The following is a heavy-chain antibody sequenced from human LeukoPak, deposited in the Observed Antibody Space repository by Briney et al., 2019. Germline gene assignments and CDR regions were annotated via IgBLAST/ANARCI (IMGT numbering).Heavy chain of an antibody. CDR3: AREDVTPVAYSYGGGGYDY. Sequence: GGSLRLSCAASGFTFSSYAMSWVRQAPGKGLEWVANIKQDGSEKYYVDSVKGRFTISRDNAKNSLYLQMNSLRAEDTAVYYCAREDVTPVAYSYGGGGYDYWGQGTLVTVSS. J-gene: IGHJ4*02. CDR1: GFTFSSYA. D-gene: IGHD5-18*01. CDR2: IKQDGSEK. V-gene: IGHV3-7*01.